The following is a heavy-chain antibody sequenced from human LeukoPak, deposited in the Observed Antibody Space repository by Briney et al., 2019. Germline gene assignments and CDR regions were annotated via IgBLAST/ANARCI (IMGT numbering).Heavy chain of an antibody. Sequence: KPGGSLRLSCAASGLTFSNAWMSWVRQAPGKGLEWVGRIKSKTDGGATDYTAPVKGRFTISRDDSKNTLYLQTNSLKTEDTAVYYCTTLFGAYYYDSSGFYYPFDYWGQGTLVTVSS. CDR2: IKSKTDGGAT. D-gene: IGHD3-22*01. J-gene: IGHJ4*02. V-gene: IGHV3-15*01. CDR3: TTLFGAYYYDSSGFYYPFDY. CDR1: GLTFSNAW.